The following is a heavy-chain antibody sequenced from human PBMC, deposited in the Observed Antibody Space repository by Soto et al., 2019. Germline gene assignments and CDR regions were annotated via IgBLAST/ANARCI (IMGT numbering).Heavy chain of an antibody. D-gene: IGHD3-22*01. CDR1: GFSLSNARMG. CDR2: IFSNDEK. V-gene: IGHV2-26*01. J-gene: IGHJ4*02. CDR3: ARPSYDSSGYYRLLYFDY. Sequence: KESGPVLVKPTETLTLTCTVSGFSLSNARMGVSWIRQPPGKALEWLAHIFSNDEKSYSTSLKSRLTISKDTSKSQVVLTMTNMDPVDTATYYCARPSYDSSGYYRLLYFDYWGQGTLVTVSS.